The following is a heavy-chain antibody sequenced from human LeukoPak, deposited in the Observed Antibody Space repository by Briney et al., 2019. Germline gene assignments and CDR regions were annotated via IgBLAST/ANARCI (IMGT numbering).Heavy chain of an antibody. J-gene: IGHJ4*02. Sequence: GGSLGLSCAASGFTFSSYSMNWVRQAPGKGLEWVSSISSSSSYIYYADSVKGRFTISRDNAKNSLYLQMNSLRAEDTAVYYCARDLRKYYYDSSGYYLDYWGQGTLVTVSS. CDR1: GFTFSSYS. CDR3: ARDLRKYYYDSSGYYLDY. V-gene: IGHV3-21*01. D-gene: IGHD3-22*01. CDR2: ISSSSSYI.